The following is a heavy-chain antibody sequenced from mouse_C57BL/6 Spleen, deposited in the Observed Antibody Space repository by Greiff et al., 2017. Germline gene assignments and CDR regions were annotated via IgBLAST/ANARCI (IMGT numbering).Heavy chain of an antibody. V-gene: IGHV5-9-1*02. CDR2: ISSGGDYI. CDR1: GFTFSSYA. J-gene: IGHJ2*01. CDR3: TRGPTTVVATPFDY. Sequence: EVHLVESGEGLVKPGGSLKLSCAASGFTFSSYAMSWVRQTPEKRLEWVAYISSGGDYIYYADPVKGRFTISRDNARNTLYLQMSSLKSEDTAMYYCTRGPTTVVATPFDYWGQGTTLTVSS. D-gene: IGHD1-1*01.